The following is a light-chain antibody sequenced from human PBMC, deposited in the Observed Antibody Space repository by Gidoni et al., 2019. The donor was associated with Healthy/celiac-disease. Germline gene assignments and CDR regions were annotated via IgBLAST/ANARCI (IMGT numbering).Light chain of an antibody. CDR1: KLGDKY. V-gene: IGLV3-1*01. Sequence: SYALTQPPSVSVPPGKTASITCPGDKLGDKYACWYQQKPGQSPVLVIYQDSKRPSGIPERFSGSNSGNTATLTISGTQAMDEADYYCQAWDSSTGVFGGGTKLTVL. CDR3: QAWDSSTGV. J-gene: IGLJ2*01. CDR2: QDS.